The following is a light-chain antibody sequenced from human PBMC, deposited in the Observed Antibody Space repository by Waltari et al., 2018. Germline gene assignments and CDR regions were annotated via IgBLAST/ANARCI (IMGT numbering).Light chain of an antibody. J-gene: IGLJ2*01. CDR2: EGN. CDR3: CSYVTSRTFV. CDR1: SSDVDSDNL. Sequence: QSALTQPASVSGSPGQSITISCSGSSSDVDSDNLVSWYQQHPGKVPKLILYEGNKRPSGVSNRFSGSKSGDTASLTISGLQAEDEAAYYCCSYVTSRTFVFGGGTKVSVL. V-gene: IGLV2-23*03.